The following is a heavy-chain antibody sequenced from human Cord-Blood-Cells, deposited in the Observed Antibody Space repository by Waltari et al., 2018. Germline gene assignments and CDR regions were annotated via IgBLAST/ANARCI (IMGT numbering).Heavy chain of an antibody. D-gene: IGHD6-6*01. CDR1: GYTFTSYG. CDR2: IMAYNGNT. CDR3: ASSNSSSSAFDI. Sequence: QVQLVQSGAEVKKPGASVKVSCKASGYTFTSYGISWVRQAPGQGLVWMGWIMAYNGNTNCAQKLQGRVTMTTDTSTSTACMELRSLRSDDTAVYYCASSNSSSSAFDIWGQGTMVTVSS. J-gene: IGHJ3*02. V-gene: IGHV1-18*01.